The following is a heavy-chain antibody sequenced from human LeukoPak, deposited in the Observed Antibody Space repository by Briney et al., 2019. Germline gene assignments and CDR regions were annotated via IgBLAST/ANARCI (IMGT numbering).Heavy chain of an antibody. D-gene: IGHD6-13*01. CDR1: GGSISGSSYY. CDR2: IYYSGGT. Sequence: NPSETLSLTCTVSGGSISGSSYYWSWIRQPPGKGLEWLGYIYYSGGTYYNPSLKSRLTISVDTSRNQFSLKLSSVTAADTAVYYCARAWTSAGRFDFWGQGTLVPVSS. CDR3: ARAWTSAGRFDF. J-gene: IGHJ4*02. V-gene: IGHV4-30-4*01.